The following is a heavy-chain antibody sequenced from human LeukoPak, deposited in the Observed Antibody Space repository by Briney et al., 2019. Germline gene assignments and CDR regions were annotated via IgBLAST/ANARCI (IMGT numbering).Heavy chain of an antibody. D-gene: IGHD3-22*01. CDR3: ARDVLSSGYIFTHYYMDV. V-gene: IGHV1-69*05. J-gene: IGHJ6*03. CDR1: GYTFTSYD. CDR2: IIPIFGTA. Sequence: ASVKVSCKASGYTFTSYDINWVRQATGQGLEWMGRIIPIFGTANYAQKFQGRVTITTDESTSTAYMELSSLRSEDTAVYYCARDVLSSGYIFTHYYMDVWGKGTTVTVSS.